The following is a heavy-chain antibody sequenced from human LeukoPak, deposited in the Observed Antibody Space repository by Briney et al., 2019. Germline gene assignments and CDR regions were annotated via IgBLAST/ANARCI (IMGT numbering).Heavy chain of an antibody. J-gene: IGHJ4*02. CDR3: ARGTVTMVDY. D-gene: IGHD3-10*01. CDR1: GFSFSTYG. Sequence: GGSLRLSCAASGFSFSTYGMHWVRQAPGRGLEWVSVIYSGGSTYYADSVKGRFTISRDNSKNTLFLQMNSLRAGDTAVYYCARGTVTMVDYWGQGTLVTVSS. CDR2: IYSGGST. V-gene: IGHV3-66*01.